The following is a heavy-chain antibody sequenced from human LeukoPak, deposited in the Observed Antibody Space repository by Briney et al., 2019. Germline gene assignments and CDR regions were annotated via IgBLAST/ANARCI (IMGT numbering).Heavy chain of an antibody. D-gene: IGHD3-16*01. CDR3: APGGGTGSGYDY. V-gene: IGHV3-74*01. J-gene: IGHJ4*02. Sequence: GGSLRLSCAASGFTFSSYWMHWVRQAPGKGLVWVSRINSDGSSTSYADSVKGRFTISRDNAKNTLYLQMNSLRAEDTAVYYCAPGGGTGSGYDYWGQGTLVTVSS. CDR2: INSDGSST. CDR1: GFTFSSYW.